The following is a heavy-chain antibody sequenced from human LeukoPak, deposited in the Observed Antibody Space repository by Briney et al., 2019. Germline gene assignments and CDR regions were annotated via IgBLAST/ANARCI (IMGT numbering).Heavy chain of an antibody. V-gene: IGHV1-18*01. CDR3: ARDMDFWSGNKGHNWFDP. Sequence: ASVKVSCKASGYTFTSYGISWVRQAPGQGLEWMGWISAYNGNTNYAQKLQGRVTMTTDTSTSTAYMELRSLRSDDTAVYYCARDMDFWSGNKGHNWFDPWGQGTLDTVSS. CDR2: ISAYNGNT. CDR1: GYTFTSYG. J-gene: IGHJ5*02. D-gene: IGHD3-3*01.